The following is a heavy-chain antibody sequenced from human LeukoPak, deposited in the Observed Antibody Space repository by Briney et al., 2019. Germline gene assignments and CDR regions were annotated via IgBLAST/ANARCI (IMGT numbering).Heavy chain of an antibody. CDR1: GGSISSCSYY. CDR3: ARSISLSRINY. J-gene: IGHJ4*02. D-gene: IGHD6-13*01. CDR2: IYTSGST. V-gene: IGHV4-61*02. Sequence: PSETLSLTCTVSGGSISSCSYYWSWIRQPAGKGLEWIGRIYTSGSTNYNPSLKSRVTISVDTSKNQFSLRLSSVTAADTAVYYCARSISLSRINYWGQGTLVTVSS.